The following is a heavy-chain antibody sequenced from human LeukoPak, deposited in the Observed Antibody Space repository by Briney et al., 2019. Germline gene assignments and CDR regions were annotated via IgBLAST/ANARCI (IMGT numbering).Heavy chain of an antibody. Sequence: GGSLRLSCAASGFTFSSYCMNWVRQAPGKGLEWVSSITSSSSYIYYADSVKGRFTISRDNAKNSLYLQMNSLRAEDTAVYYCARDSSLYYYYYYGMDVWGKGTTVPVSS. V-gene: IGHV3-21*01. J-gene: IGHJ6*04. CDR2: ITSSSSYI. D-gene: IGHD6-13*01. CDR3: ARDSSLYYYYYYGMDV. CDR1: GFTFSSYC.